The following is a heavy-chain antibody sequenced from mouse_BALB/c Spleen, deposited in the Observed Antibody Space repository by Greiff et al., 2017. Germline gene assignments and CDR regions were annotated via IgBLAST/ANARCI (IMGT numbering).Heavy chain of an antibody. CDR2: IYPGSGNT. CDR1: GYTFTDYY. CDR3: AREVRLRYFDV. V-gene: IGHV1-84*02. D-gene: IGHD1-2*01. J-gene: IGHJ1*01. Sequence: LVESGPELVKPGASVKISCKASGYTFTDYYINWVKQKPGQGLEWIGWIYPGSGNTKYNEKFKGKATLTVDTSSSTAYMQLSSLTSEDTAVYFCAREVRLRYFDVWGAGTTVTVSS.